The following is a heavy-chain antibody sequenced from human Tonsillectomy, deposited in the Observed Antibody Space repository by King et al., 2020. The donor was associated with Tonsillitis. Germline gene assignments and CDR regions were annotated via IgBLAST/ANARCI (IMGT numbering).Heavy chain of an antibody. CDR3: TRPGGSGTRWAFDI. CDR1: GFTFSGSA. Sequence: VQLVESGGGLVQPGGSLKLSCAASGFTFSGSAMHWVRQASGKGLEWVGRIRRKANSYSTAYAATVKGRFTISRADSKNTAYLHMKSLKTEDTAVYYCTRPGGSGTRWAFDIWGQGTMVTVSS. V-gene: IGHV3-73*01. D-gene: IGHD3-10*01. CDR2: IRRKANSYST. J-gene: IGHJ3*02.